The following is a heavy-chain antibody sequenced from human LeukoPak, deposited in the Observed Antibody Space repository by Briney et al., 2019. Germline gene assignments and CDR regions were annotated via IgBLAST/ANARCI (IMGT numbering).Heavy chain of an antibody. CDR3: EGLTYCSSTSCSLEY. J-gene: IGHJ6*02. CDR2: IYYSGST. CDR1: GGSISSGGYY. D-gene: IGHD2-2*01. Sequence: SETLSLTCTVSGGSISSGGYYWSWIRQHPGKGLEWIGYIYYSGSTYYNPSLKSRVTISVDTSKNQFSLKLSSVTAADTAVYYCEGLTYCSSTSCSLEYWGQGTTVTVSS. V-gene: IGHV4-31*03.